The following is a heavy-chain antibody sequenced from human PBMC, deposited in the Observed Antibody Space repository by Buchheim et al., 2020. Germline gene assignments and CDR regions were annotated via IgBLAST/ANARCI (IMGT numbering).Heavy chain of an antibody. CDR2: IYYRGST. J-gene: IGHJ6*02. D-gene: IGHD3/OR15-3a*01. CDR3: ARAMRTGIFGLYYYYGMDV. CDR1: GGSISSGDYY. Sequence: QVQLQESGPGLVKPSQTLSLTCTVSGGSISSGDYYWSWIRQPPGKGLAWIGYIYYRGSTYYNPSLKSRVTISVDTSKNQFSLKLSSVTAADTAVYYCARAMRTGIFGLYYYYGMDVWGQGTT. V-gene: IGHV4-30-4*01.